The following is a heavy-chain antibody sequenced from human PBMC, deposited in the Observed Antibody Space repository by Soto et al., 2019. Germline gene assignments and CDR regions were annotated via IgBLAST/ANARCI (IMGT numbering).Heavy chain of an antibody. Sequence: TWGSLRLSCAASGFSFTNYAMNWVRQAPGKGLEWVSVIGGRGNSAYYADSVQGRFTISRDNSKNTLSLQMSSLTADDTAIYYCVREGRGSFDFWGRGTMVTVSS. CDR3: VREGRGSFDF. D-gene: IGHD5-12*01. J-gene: IGHJ3*01. V-gene: IGHV3-23*01. CDR1: GFSFTNYA. CDR2: IGGRGNSA.